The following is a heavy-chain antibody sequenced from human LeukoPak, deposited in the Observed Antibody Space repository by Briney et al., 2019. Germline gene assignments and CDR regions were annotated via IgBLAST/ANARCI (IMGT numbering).Heavy chain of an antibody. J-gene: IGHJ3*02. D-gene: IGHD5-18*01. CDR2: IIPIFGTA. V-gene: IGHV1-69*05. CDR1: GGTFSSYA. CDR3: ARGGYSYGQEGAFDI. Sequence: ASVKVSCKASGGTFSSYAISWVRQAPGQGLEWMGGIIPIFGTANYAQKFQGRVTITTDESTSTAYMELSSLRSEDTAVYYCARGGYSYGQEGAFDIWGQGTMVTVSS.